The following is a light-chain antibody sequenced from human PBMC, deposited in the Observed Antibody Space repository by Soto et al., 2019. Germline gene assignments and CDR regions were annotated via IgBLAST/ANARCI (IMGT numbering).Light chain of an antibody. CDR3: QQSTKWPWT. V-gene: IGKV3-15*01. CDR2: SAS. Sequence: EIVMTQSPAILSVSPGERATVSCRTSQNINNNLAWYQQRPGRAPKLLIYSASTRANGVPDRFSGSGSGTEFTLTISSLQSEDFAVYDCQQSTKWPWTFGQGTKVEVK. CDR1: QNINNN. J-gene: IGKJ1*01.